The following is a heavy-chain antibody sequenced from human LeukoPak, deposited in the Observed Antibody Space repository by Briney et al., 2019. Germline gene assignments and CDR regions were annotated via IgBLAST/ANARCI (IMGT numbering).Heavy chain of an antibody. D-gene: IGHD1-14*01. CDR3: ARESEQGYFDY. CDR1: GGSISSYY. Sequence: SETLSLTCTVSGGSISSYYWSWIRQPPGKGLEWIGYIYYSGSTNYNPSLKNRVTISVDTSKNQFSLKLSSVTAADTAVYYCARESEQGYFDYWGQGTLVTVSS. J-gene: IGHJ4*02. V-gene: IGHV4-59*01. CDR2: IYYSGST.